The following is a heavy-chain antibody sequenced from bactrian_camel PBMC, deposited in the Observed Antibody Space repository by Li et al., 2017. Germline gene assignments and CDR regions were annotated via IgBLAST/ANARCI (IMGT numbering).Heavy chain of an antibody. CDR1: GYTYSRYW. CDR3: AAGNSDFTLPEPYEYAY. V-gene: IGHV3S1*01. Sequence: HVQLVESGGGSVQAGGFLRLSCVASGYTYSRYWMAWFRQAPGKEREGVAVMGTDGDTEMYDTENYADSVKGRFTISLDSAKNTAILEMGNLKPEDTAMYYCAAGNSDFTLPEPYEYAYRGQGTQVTVS. D-gene: IGHD4*01. CDR2: MGTDGDTEMYDTE. J-gene: IGHJ4*01.